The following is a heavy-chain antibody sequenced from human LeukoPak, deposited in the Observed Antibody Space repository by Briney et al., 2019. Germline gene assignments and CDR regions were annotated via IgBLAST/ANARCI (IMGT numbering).Heavy chain of an antibody. D-gene: IGHD4-17*01. CDR1: GFTFSSYG. CDR3: ARPLHPYSDNTYYFDY. J-gene: IGHJ4*02. V-gene: IGHV3-33*01. CDR2: IWYDGSNK. Sequence: PGRSLRLSCAASGFTFSSYGMHWVRQAPGKGLEWVAVIWYDGSNKYYADSVKGRFTISRDNSKNTLYLQMNSLRAEDTAVYYCARPLHPYSDNTYYFDYWGQGTLVTVSS.